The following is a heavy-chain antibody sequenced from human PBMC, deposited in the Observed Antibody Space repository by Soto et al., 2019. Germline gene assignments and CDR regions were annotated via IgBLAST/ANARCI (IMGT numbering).Heavy chain of an antibody. CDR1: GFTFSSYG. Sequence: QVPLVESGGGVVQPGRSLRLSCAASGFTFSSYGMHWVRQAPGKGLEWVAVISYDGSDKYYADSVKGRFTISRDNSKNTLYLQMNSLRAEDTAVYYCAKETYSGPLDYWGQGTLVTVSS. J-gene: IGHJ4*02. CDR2: ISYDGSDK. V-gene: IGHV3-30*18. CDR3: AKETYSGPLDY. D-gene: IGHD2-15*01.